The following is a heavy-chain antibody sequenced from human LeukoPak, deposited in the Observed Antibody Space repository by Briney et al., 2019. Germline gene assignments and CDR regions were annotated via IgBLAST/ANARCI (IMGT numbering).Heavy chain of an antibody. V-gene: IGHV1-46*01. Sequence: ASVKVSCKASGYAFTNYDINWARQAPGQGLEWMGIINPSGGSTSYAQKFQGRVTMTRDTSTSTVYMELSSLRSEDTAVYYCARDQSPEWLFPQLYYYYYGMDVWGQGTTVTVSS. CDR2: INPSGGST. CDR1: GYAFTNYD. J-gene: IGHJ6*02. D-gene: IGHD3-3*01. CDR3: ARDQSPEWLFPQLYYYYYGMDV.